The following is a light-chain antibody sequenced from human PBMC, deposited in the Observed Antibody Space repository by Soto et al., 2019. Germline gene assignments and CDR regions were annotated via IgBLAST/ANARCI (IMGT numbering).Light chain of an antibody. V-gene: IGKV3-15*01. CDR3: QQYSAWPLT. J-gene: IGKJ4*01. Sequence: EIVMTQSPATLSVSPGERATIFCRASQSVNNNFLAWYQQKPGQAPRLLIHGASTRATGIPARFSGSGSGTEFTLTISSLQSEDFAVYYCQQYSAWPLTFGGGTKVDIK. CDR1: QSVNNN. CDR2: GAS.